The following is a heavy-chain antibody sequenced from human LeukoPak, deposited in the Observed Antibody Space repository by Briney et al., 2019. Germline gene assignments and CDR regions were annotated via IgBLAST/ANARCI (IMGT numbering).Heavy chain of an antibody. V-gene: IGHV4-39*01. Sequence: SETLSLTCTVSGGSISSSSYYWGWIRQPPGKGLEWIGSIYYSGSTYYNPSLKSRVTISVDTSKNQFSLNLSSVTAADTAVYYCARHARGTGYFDYWGQGTLVTVSS. CDR1: GGSISSSSYY. CDR2: IYYSGST. CDR3: ARHARGTGYFDY. D-gene: IGHD3/OR15-3a*01. J-gene: IGHJ4*02.